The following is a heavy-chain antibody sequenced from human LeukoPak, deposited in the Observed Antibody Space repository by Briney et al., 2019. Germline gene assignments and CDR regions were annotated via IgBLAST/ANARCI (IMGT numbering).Heavy chain of an antibody. J-gene: IGHJ4*02. D-gene: IGHD5-12*01. CDR2: IKSDGSST. Sequence: PGGSLRLSCAASGFTFSSYWMHWVRQAPGKGLVWVSLIKSDGSSTSYADSVKGRFTISRDNAKNTLYLQMNSLRAEDTAVYYCARAGGYDCDYWGQGTLVTVSS. V-gene: IGHV3-74*01. CDR3: ARAGGYDCDY. CDR1: GFTFSSYW.